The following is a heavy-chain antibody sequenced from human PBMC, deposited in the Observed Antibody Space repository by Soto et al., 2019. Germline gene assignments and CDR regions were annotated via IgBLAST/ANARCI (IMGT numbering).Heavy chain of an antibody. J-gene: IGHJ4*02. Sequence: GGSLRLSCVASGFSVSSYDMSWVRQAPGKGLEWVSGIDSDAKTFYADSVNGRFTISRHTSENTLFLQINNLRAEDTAVYFCARDGYKFALSVWGQGTQVTVSS. CDR3: ARDGYKFALSV. D-gene: IGHD5-12*01. CDR1: GFSVSSYD. V-gene: IGHV3-53*01. CDR2: IDSDAKT.